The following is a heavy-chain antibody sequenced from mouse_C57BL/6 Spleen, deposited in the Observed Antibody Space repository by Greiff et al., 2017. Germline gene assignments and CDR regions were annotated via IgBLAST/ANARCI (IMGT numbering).Heavy chain of an antibody. V-gene: IGHV1-82*01. CDR3: ARGLFAMDY. D-gene: IGHD6-1*01. J-gene: IGHJ4*01. Sequence: QVQLQQSGPELVKPGASVKISCKASGYAFSSSWMNWVKQRPGTGLEWIGRLYPGDGDTNYNGKCKGKATRTADKSSSTAYMQLSSLTSEDTAVYFCARGLFAMDYWGQGTSVTVSS. CDR2: LYPGDGDT. CDR1: GYAFSSSW.